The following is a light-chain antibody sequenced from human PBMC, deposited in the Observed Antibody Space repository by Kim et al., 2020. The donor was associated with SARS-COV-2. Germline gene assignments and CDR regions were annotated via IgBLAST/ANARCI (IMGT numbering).Light chain of an antibody. CDR2: AAS. CDR3: QQSYITPFT. V-gene: IGKV1-39*01. J-gene: IGKJ3*01. Sequence: DIQMTQSPSSLSASVGDRVTITCRTTQSISSHLNWYQQKPGRAPKLLLSAASTLQGGVPSRFSGSGSETDFTLTISSLQPEDFATYFCQQSYITPFTFGPGTKVDLK. CDR1: QSISSH.